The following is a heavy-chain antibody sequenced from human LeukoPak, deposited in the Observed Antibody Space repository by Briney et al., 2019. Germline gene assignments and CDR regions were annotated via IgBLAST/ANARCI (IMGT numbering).Heavy chain of an antibody. Sequence: GGSLRLSCAASGLTFSSYSMNWVRQAPGKGLEWVSYISSSSSTIYYADSVKGRFTISRDNAKNSLYLQMNSLRDEDTAVYYCARVHSGSYFFDHWGQGTLVTVSS. CDR1: GLTFSSYS. CDR2: ISSSSSTI. D-gene: IGHD1-26*01. J-gene: IGHJ4*02. CDR3: ARVHSGSYFFDH. V-gene: IGHV3-48*02.